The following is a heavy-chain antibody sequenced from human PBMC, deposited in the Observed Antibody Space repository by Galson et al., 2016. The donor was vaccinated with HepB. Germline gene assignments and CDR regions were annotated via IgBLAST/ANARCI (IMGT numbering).Heavy chain of an antibody. CDR2: IYNRGRT. CDR3: AGQWLVPFDL. CDR1: GGPISVYH. V-gene: IGHV4-4*07. D-gene: IGHD6-19*01. J-gene: IGHJ2*01. Sequence: ETLSLTCTVSGGPISVYHWSWLRQPAGKGLEWIGLIYNRGRTNYNPSLKSRFTMSVDTSKNQLSLNLRPVTAADTAVYYCAGQWLVPFDLWGRGTLVTVSS.